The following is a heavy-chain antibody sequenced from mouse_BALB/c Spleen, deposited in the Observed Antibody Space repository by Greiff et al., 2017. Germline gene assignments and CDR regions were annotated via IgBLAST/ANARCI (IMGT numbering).Heavy chain of an antibody. CDR2: ISYDGSN. J-gene: IGHJ3*01. Sequence: VQLKESGPGLVKPSQSLSLTCSVTGYSITSGYYWNWIRQFPGNKLEWMGYISYDGSNNYNPSLKNRISITRDTSKNQFFLKLNSVTTEDTATYYCAREGDDYDGGFAYWGQGTLVTVSA. CDR1: GYSITSGYY. CDR3: AREGDDYDGGFAY. V-gene: IGHV3-6*02. D-gene: IGHD2-4*01.